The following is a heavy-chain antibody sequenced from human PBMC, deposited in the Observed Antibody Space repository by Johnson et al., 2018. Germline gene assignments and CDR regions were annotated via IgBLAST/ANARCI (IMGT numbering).Heavy chain of an antibody. CDR2: ISYDGNNK. CDR3: AKRSCGGDCYSGDDAFDI. J-gene: IGHJ3*02. Sequence: QVQLVQSGGGLVQXGRSLRLPCTASGFTFGDYAMSWFRQAPGKGLEWVAFISYDGNNKYYADSVKGRFTISRDNSKNTLYLQMNSLRAEDTAVYSCAKRSCGGDCYSGDDAFDIWGQGTMVTVSS. V-gene: IGHV3-30-3*02. D-gene: IGHD2-21*02. CDR1: GFTFGDYA.